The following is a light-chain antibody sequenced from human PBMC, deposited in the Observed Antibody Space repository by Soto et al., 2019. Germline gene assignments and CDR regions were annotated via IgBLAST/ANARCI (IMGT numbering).Light chain of an antibody. CDR3: AAWDDSLNGLV. Sequence: QSVLTQPPSASGTPGQRVTISCSGSSSNIGINAVNWYQQLPGTAPKLVISDNNHRPSGVPDRFSGSKSGISASLAISGLQSEDEADYSCAAWDDSLNGLVFGTGTKLTGL. J-gene: IGLJ1*01. V-gene: IGLV1-44*01. CDR2: DNN. CDR1: SSNIGINA.